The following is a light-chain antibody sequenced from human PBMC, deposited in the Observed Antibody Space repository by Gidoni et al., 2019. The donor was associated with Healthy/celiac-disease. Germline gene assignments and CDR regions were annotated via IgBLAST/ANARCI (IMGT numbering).Light chain of an antibody. J-gene: IGLJ2*01. V-gene: IGLV1-51*01. Sequence: QSVLTQPPSVSAAPGQQVTISCSGSSSNIGNKYVFWYQQLPGTAPKLLIYDNNKRPAGIPDRFSGSKSGTSATLGITGLQTGDEADYYCGTWDSSLSVVFGGGTKLTVL. CDR2: DNN. CDR3: GTWDSSLSVV. CDR1: SSNIGNKY.